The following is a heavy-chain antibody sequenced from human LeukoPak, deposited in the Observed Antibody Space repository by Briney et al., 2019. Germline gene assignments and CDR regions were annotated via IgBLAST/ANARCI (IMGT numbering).Heavy chain of an antibody. J-gene: IGHJ4*02. CDR3: TRDSVYSYGLSELGY. D-gene: IGHD5-18*01. CDR2: IRSKAYGGTT. CDR1: GFTFGDYA. V-gene: IGHV3-49*04. Sequence: GGSLRLSCTASGFTFGDYAMSWVRQAPGKGLEWVGFIRSKAYGGTTEYAASVKGRFTISRDDSKSIAYLRMNSLKTEDTAVYYCTRDSVYSYGLSELGYWGQGTLVTVSS.